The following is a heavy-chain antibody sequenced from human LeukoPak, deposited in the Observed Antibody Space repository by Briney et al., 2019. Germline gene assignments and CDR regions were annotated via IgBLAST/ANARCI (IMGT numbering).Heavy chain of an antibody. CDR2: MNPDSGNT. J-gene: IGHJ4*02. V-gene: IGHV1-8*01. CDR3: AVHLPGDYLDR. Sequence: ASVGVSCKASGYAFNIYDINWVRQATGQGLEWMGWMNPDSGNTVFAQKFQGRVTMTRNTSITTAYMELSSLRFEDTAVYYCAVHLPGDYLDRWGQGTLVTVSS. CDR1: GYAFNIYD.